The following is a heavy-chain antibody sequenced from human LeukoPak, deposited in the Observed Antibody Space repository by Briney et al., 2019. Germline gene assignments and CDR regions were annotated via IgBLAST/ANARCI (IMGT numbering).Heavy chain of an antibody. CDR3: ASSGWYLLPGVY. CDR1: GFTFSSYW. J-gene: IGHJ4*02. Sequence: GSLRLSCAASGFTFSSYWMSWIRQPPGKGLEWIGTIYYSGSTYYNASLKSRVTISVDTSKNQFSLKLSSVTAADTAVYYCASSGWYLLPGVYWGQGTLVTVSS. CDR2: IYYSGST. D-gene: IGHD6-19*01. V-gene: IGHV4-39*01.